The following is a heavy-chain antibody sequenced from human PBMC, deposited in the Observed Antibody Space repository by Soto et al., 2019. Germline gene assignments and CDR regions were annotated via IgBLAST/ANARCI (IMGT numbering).Heavy chain of an antibody. V-gene: IGHV3-23*01. CDR1: GFTFSSYA. CDR2: ISGSGGST. D-gene: IGHD2-2*01. J-gene: IGHJ6*02. Sequence: GGSLRLSCAASGFTFSSYAMSWVRQAPGKGLEWVSAISGSGGSTYYADSVKGRFTISRDNSKNTLYLQMNSLRAEDTAVYYCAKDRSWYCSSTSCYHPHGMDVWGQGTTVTVSS. CDR3: AKDRSWYCSSTSCYHPHGMDV.